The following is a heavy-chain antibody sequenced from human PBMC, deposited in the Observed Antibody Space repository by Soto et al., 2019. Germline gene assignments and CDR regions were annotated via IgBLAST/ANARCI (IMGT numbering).Heavy chain of an antibody. J-gene: IGHJ5*01. CDR1: GGSISSGGYY. Sequence: SETLSLTCTVSGGSISSGGYYWSWIRQHPGKGLEWIGFVYYSGSTYYNPSLKSRVIISVDTSKKQFSLKLSSVTAADTAVYFCARDAALKWFDSWGQGTLVTVSS. V-gene: IGHV4-31*03. CDR2: VYYSGST. D-gene: IGHD2-15*01. CDR3: ARDAALKWFDS.